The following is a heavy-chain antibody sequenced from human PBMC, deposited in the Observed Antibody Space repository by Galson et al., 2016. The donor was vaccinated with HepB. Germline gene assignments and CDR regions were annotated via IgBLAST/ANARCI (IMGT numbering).Heavy chain of an antibody. V-gene: IGHV4-59*01. J-gene: IGHJ4*02. CDR1: GGAMSSYN. Sequence: SETLSLTCSVSGGAMSSYNWNWIRQPPGKGLEWIGYVSYTGATNYNPSLKTRVTISLDMSKNRFSLNLTSATAADSAVYYCARGLRRQVGYFDHWGQGTLVSVSS. CDR3: ARGLRRQVGYFDH. CDR2: VSYTGAT.